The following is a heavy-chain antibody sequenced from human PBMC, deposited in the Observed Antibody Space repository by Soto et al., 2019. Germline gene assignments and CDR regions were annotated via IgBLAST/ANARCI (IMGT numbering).Heavy chain of an antibody. CDR1: GFTFSSYG. D-gene: IGHD2-2*01. J-gene: IGHJ5*02. V-gene: IGHV3-33*01. CDR2: IWYDGSNK. Sequence: GGSLRLSCAASGFTFSSYGMHWVRQAPGKGLEWVAVIWYDGSNKYYADSVKGRFTISRDNSKNTLCLQMNSLRAEDTAVYYCARDRGIVVVPAAILYWFDPWGQGTLVTVSS. CDR3: ARDRGIVVVPAAILYWFDP.